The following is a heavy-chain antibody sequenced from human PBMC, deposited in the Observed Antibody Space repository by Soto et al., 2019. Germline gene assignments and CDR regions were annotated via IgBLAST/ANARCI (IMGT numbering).Heavy chain of an antibody. CDR3: AKGGDYVWGSYRTPIDY. V-gene: IGHV3-23*01. D-gene: IGHD3-16*02. Sequence: EVQLLESGGGLVQPGGSVRLSCAASGFTFSSYAMSWVRQAQGKGLEWVSALSGSGGSTYYADSVKGRFTISRDNSKNTLYLQMNSLRAEDTAVYYCAKGGDYVWGSYRTPIDYWGQGTLVTVFS. CDR2: LSGSGGST. CDR1: GFTFSSYA. J-gene: IGHJ4*02.